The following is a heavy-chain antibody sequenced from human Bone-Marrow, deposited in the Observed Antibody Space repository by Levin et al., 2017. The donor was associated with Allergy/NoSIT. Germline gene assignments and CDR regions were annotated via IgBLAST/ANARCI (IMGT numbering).Heavy chain of an antibody. D-gene: IGHD3-22*01. Sequence: SQTLSLTCSFSSDSISSHYWNWIRQPAGKGLEWIGHISVTGRATYNPSLRSRVTMSLDTSKTQFSLRLTSVTAADTAVYFCARASDFHDASGYFYHFDHWGPGILVTVSS. J-gene: IGHJ4*02. CDR2: ISVTGRA. CDR1: SDSISSHY. V-gene: IGHV4-4*07. CDR3: ARASDFHDASGYFYHFDH.